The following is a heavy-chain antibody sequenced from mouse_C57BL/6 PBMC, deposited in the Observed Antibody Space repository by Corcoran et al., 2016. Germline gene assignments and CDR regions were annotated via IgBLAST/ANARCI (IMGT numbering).Heavy chain of an antibody. Sequence: QIQLVQSGPELKKPGETVKISCKASGYTFTTYGMSWVKQAPGKGLKWMGWINTYSGVPTYADDFKGRFAFSLETSASTAYLQINNLKNEDTATYFCARRLNYTVADYAMDYWGQGTSVTVSS. J-gene: IGHJ4*01. CDR1: GYTFTTYG. CDR3: ARRLNYTVADYAMDY. V-gene: IGHV9-3*01. CDR2: INTYSGVP. D-gene: IGHD1-1*01.